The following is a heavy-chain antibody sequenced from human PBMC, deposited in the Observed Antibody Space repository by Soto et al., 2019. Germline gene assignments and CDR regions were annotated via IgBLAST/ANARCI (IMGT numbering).Heavy chain of an antibody. V-gene: IGHV1-46*01. Sequence: GASVKVSCKASGYTFTSYYMHWVRQAPGQGLEWMGIINPSGGSTSYAQKFQGRVTMTRDTSMSTVYMELSSLRSEDTAVYYCARALITMVRGVIIMPFDYWGQGTLVTVSS. CDR1: GYTFTSYY. CDR2: INPSGGST. CDR3: ARALITMVRGVIIMPFDY. J-gene: IGHJ4*02. D-gene: IGHD3-10*01.